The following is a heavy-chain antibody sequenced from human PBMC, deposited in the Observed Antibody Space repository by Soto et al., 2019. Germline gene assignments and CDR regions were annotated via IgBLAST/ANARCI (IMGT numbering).Heavy chain of an antibody. Sequence: PGGSLRLSCAASGFTFSSYAMSWVRQAPGKGLEWVSAISGSGDTYYSDSVKGRFTISRENAKNSLYLQLNTLRAGDTAVYYCARGGLSYYYGMDVWGQGTTVTVSS. D-gene: IGHD2-2*01. J-gene: IGHJ6*02. V-gene: IGHV3-13*01. CDR2: ISGSGDT. CDR3: ARGGLSYYYGMDV. CDR1: GFTFSSYA.